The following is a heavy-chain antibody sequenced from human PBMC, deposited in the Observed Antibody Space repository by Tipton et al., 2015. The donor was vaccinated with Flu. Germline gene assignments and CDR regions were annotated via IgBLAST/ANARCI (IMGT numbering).Heavy chain of an antibody. CDR2: VHRSGSS. D-gene: IGHD4-11*01. J-gene: IGHJ5*01. V-gene: IGHV4-59*04. CDR3: ARRDYSNYVSEPKNWFDS. CDR1: GGSISSYY. Sequence: GLVKPSETLSLTCTASGGSISSYYWSWIRQPPGKGLEWIGNVHRSGSSYYNPSLKSRVTMSVDTSKINFSLRLTSVTAADTAVYYCARRDYSNYVSEPKNWFDSWGQGILVTVSS.